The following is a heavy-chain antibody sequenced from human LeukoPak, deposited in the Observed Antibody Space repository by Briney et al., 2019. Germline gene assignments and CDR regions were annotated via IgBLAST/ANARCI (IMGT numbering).Heavy chain of an antibody. D-gene: IGHD3/OR15-3a*01. J-gene: IGHJ4*02. V-gene: IGHV4-34*01. CDR2: INHSGST. CDR1: GGSFSGYY. CDR3: ARVKRRPDWFFDY. Sequence: SEILSLTCAVYGGSFSGYYWSWIRQPPGKGLEWIGEINHSGSTNYNPSLKSRVTISVDTSKNQFSLKLSSVTAADTAVYYCARVKRRPDWFFDYWGQGTLVTVSS.